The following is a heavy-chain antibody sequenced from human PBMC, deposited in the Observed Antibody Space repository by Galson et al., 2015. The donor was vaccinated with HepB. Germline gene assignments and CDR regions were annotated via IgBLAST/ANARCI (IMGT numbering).Heavy chain of an antibody. V-gene: IGHV1-18*01. J-gene: IGHJ4*02. CDR3: ARSGTAAGFLGH. Sequence: SVKVSCKASGYTFTNYGISWVRQAPGQGLQWMGWISPYNGDTNYAQKFQGRVTMTTDTSTTTAYMELRNLRSDDTAVYYCARSGTAAGFLGHWGQGTLVTVSS. D-gene: IGHD6-13*01. CDR1: GYTFTNYG. CDR2: ISPYNGDT.